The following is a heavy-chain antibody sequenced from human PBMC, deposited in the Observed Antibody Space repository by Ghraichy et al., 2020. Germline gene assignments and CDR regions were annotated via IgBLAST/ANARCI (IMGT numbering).Heavy chain of an antibody. V-gene: IGHV3-74*01. J-gene: IGHJ6*02. CDR3: ASPPYSGYGMDV. CDR1: GFTFSSHW. Sequence: GGSLRLSCAASGFTFSSHWMHWVRQAPGKGLVWVSRISSDGTTTNYADSVRGRFTISRDNAKNTLYLQMNSLGAEDTAVYYWASPPYSGYGMDVWGQGTTVTVSS. D-gene: IGHD5-12*01. CDR2: ISSDGTTT.